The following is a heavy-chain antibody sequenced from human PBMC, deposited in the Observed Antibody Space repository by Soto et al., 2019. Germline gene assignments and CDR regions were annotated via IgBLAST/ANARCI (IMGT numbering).Heavy chain of an antibody. CDR1: GFTVSNNY. D-gene: IGHD2-8*01. CDR3: ERDPGVNWA. V-gene: IGHV3-66*01. J-gene: IGHJ6*04. Sequence: EVQLVESGGGLVQPGGALRLSWVASGFTVSNNYMTWVRQAPGKGLEWGSNMSSGGGTYYTDSVKGRFTISRDSSTNTLYLQMDNVRAEDTAVYYCERDPGVNWAWGKGTTVTVSS. CDR2: MSSGGGT.